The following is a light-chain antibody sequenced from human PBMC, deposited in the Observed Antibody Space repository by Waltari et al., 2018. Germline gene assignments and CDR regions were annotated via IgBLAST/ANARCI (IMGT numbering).Light chain of an antibody. CDR2: DAS. Sequence: EIVLTQSPATLSLSPGERATLSCRASQSVSSYLAWYQQKPGQAPRLLIYDASNRATGIPARFSGSGSGTDFTRTISSLEPEDFVVYYCQQRSNWPLLTFGGGTKVEIK. V-gene: IGKV3-11*01. CDR1: QSVSSY. CDR3: QQRSNWPLLT. J-gene: IGKJ4*01.